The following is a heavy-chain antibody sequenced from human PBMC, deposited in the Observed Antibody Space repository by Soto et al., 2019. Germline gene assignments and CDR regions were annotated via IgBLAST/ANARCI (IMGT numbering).Heavy chain of an antibody. J-gene: IGHJ4*02. D-gene: IGHD6-13*01. CDR2: IYYSGST. CDR1: GGSISSGDYY. Sequence: SETLSLTCTVSGGSISSGDYYWSWIRQPPGRGLEWIGYIYYSGSTYYSPSLKSRVTISVDTSKNQFSLKLSSVTAADTAVYYCARGDSRSVSTSYYFDYWGQGTLVTVSS. V-gene: IGHV4-30-4*01. CDR3: ARGDSRSVSTSYYFDY.